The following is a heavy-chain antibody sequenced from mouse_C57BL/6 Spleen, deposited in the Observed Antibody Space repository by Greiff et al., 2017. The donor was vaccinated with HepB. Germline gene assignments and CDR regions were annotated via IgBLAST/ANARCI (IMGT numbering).Heavy chain of an antibody. CDR2: IHPNSGST. Sequence: VKLQQPGAELVKPGASVKLSCKASGYTFTSYWMHWVKQRPGQGLEWIGMIHPNSGSTNYNEKFKSKATLTVDKSSSTAYMQLSSLTSEDSAVYYCARAGTAQATNFDYWGQGTTLTVSS. CDR1: GYTFTSYW. J-gene: IGHJ2*01. CDR3: ARAGTAQATNFDY. V-gene: IGHV1-64*01. D-gene: IGHD3-2*02.